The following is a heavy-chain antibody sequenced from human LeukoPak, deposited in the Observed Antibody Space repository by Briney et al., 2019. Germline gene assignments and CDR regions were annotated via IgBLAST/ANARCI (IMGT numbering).Heavy chain of an antibody. D-gene: IGHD3-10*01. Sequence: GGSLRLSCAASGFTFSSYTMNWVRQAPGKGLEWVSYISGSSSTIYYADSVKGRFTISRDNAKNSLYLQMNSLRAEDTAVYYCAREGYYGSGLYYYYYMDVWGKGTTVTVSS. CDR2: ISGSSSTI. J-gene: IGHJ6*03. CDR3: AREGYYGSGLYYYYYMDV. CDR1: GFTFSSYT. V-gene: IGHV3-48*01.